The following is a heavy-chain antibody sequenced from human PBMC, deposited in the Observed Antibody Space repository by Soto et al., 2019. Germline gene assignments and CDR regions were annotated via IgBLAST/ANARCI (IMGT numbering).Heavy chain of an antibody. CDR1: GGSISSYY. D-gene: IGHD1-7*01. CDR2: IYYSGST. V-gene: IGHV4-59*01. J-gene: IGHJ4*02. CDR3: ARENWNYARGDYYFDY. Sequence: SETLSLTCTVSGGSISSYYWSWIRQPPGKGLEWIGYIYYSGSTNYNPSLKSRVTISVDTSKNQFSLKLSSVTAADTAVYYCARENWNYARGDYYFDYWGQGTLVTVYS.